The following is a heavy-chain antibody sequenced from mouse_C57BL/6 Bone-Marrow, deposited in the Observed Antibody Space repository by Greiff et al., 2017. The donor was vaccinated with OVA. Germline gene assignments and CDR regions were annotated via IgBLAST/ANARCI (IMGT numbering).Heavy chain of an antibody. D-gene: IGHD1-1*01. CDR1: GYTFPSYW. CDR3: AVYYYGSRYGYDFDY. V-gene: IGHV1-72*01. Sequence: VQLQESGAELVKPGASVKLSCKASGYTFPSYWMNWVKQRPGRGLEWIGRIDPHSGGTTYNEKFKSKATLTVDKPSSTAYMQLSSLTSEDSAGYYCAVYYYGSRYGYDFDYWGQGTTLTVSS. J-gene: IGHJ2*01. CDR2: IDPHSGGT.